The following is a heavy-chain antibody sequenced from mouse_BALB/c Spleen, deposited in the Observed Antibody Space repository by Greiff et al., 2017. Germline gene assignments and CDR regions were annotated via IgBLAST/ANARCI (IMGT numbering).Heavy chain of an antibody. J-gene: IGHJ4*01. Sequence: EVQLVESGGGLVKPGGSLKLSCAASGFTFSDYYMYWVRQTPEKRLEWVATISDGGSYTYYPDSVKGRFTISRDNAKNNLYLQMSSLKSEDTAMYYCARGLRQAMDYWGQGTSVTVSS. CDR3: ARGLRQAMDY. CDR2: ISDGGSYT. CDR1: GFTFSDYY. V-gene: IGHV5-4*02. D-gene: IGHD2-4*01.